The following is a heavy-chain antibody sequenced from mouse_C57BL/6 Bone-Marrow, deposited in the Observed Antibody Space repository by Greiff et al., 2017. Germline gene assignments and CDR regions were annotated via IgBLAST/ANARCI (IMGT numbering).Heavy chain of an antibody. V-gene: IGHV1-18*01. CDR3: ARRTGYYAMDY. CDR2: INPNNGGT. Sequence: VQLQQSGPELVKPGASVKIPCKASGYTFTDYNMDWVKQSHGTSLEWIGDINPNNGGTIYNQKFKGKATLTVDKSSSTADMELRSLTSEDTAVYDCARRTGYYAMDYWGQGTSVTVSS. J-gene: IGHJ4*01. D-gene: IGHD4-1*01. CDR1: GYTFTDYN.